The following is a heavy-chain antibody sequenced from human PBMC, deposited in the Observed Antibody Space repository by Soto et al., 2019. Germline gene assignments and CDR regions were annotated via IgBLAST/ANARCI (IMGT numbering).Heavy chain of an antibody. D-gene: IGHD1-26*01. Sequence: QVQLVQSGSEVKKPGASVKVSCKASGYTFTSYAMHWVRHAPGQRLEWMGWINAGNGNTKYSQKFQGRVTITRDTSASTAYMELSSLRSEDTAVYYCVSRGLQSDAFDIWGQGTMVTVSS. J-gene: IGHJ3*02. CDR1: GYTFTSYA. CDR2: INAGNGNT. V-gene: IGHV1-3*01. CDR3: VSRGLQSDAFDI.